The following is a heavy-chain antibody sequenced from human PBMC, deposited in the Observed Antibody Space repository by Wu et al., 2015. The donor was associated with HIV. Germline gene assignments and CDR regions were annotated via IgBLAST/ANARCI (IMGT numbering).Heavy chain of an antibody. Sequence: QVQLVQSGAEVKKPGASVKVSYKASGYTFTSYDINWVRQATGQGLEWMGWMNPNSGNTGYAQKFQGRVTITRNTSISTAYMELSSLRSEDTAVYYCARRYNWNYGPFDYWGRGNPGHRRPQ. D-gene: IGHD1-7*01. J-gene: IGHJ4*02. CDR1: GYTFTSYD. CDR2: MNPNSGNT. V-gene: IGHV1-8*03. CDR3: ARRYNWNYGPFDY.